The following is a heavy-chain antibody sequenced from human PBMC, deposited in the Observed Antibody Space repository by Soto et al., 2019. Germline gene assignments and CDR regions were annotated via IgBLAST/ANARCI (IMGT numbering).Heavy chain of an antibody. CDR3: ARDSSSRQYYGMDV. CDR1: GFIFSDYS. V-gene: IGHV3-48*02. Sequence: LRPSCTPSGFIFSDYSMNWVRQAPGKGLEWISYITTTSSTMYYADSVKGRFTISRDNAKNSLYLQMNSLRDEDTAVYYCARDSSSRQYYGMDVWGQGTTVTVSS. CDR2: ITTTSSTM. D-gene: IGHD6-19*01. J-gene: IGHJ6*02.